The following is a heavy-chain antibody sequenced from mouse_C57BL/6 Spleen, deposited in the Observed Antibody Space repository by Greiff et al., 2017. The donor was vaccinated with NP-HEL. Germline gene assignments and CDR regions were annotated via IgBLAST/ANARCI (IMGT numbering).Heavy chain of an antibody. CDR2: IDPSDSYT. J-gene: IGHJ1*03. D-gene: IGHD1-1*01. Sequence: QVHVKQPGAELVRPGTSVKLSCKASGYTFTSYWMHWVKQRPGQGLEWIGVIDPSDSYTNYNQKFKGKATLTVDTSSSTAYMQLSSLTSEDSAVYYCASRGFTTVGDFDVWGTGTTVTVSS. V-gene: IGHV1-59*01. CDR3: ASRGFTTVGDFDV. CDR1: GYTFTSYW.